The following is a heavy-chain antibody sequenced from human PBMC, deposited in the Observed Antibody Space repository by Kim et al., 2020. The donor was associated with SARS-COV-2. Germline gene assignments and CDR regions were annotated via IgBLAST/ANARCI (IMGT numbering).Heavy chain of an antibody. CDR3: ARTGFGELLISGMDV. CDR2: IYYSGST. CDR1: GGSISNHY. J-gene: IGHJ6*02. V-gene: IGHV4-59*08. Sequence: SETLSLTCTVSGGSISNHYWSWIRQPPGKGLEWIGYIYYSGSTNYNPPHKSRVTMSVDTSKNQFSLKLSSVTAADTAVYYCARTGFGELLISGMDVWGQGTTGTVSS. D-gene: IGHD3-10*01.